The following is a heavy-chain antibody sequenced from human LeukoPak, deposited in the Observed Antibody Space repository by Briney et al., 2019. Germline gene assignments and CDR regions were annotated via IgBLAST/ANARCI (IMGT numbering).Heavy chain of an antibody. CDR1: GGTFSSYA. V-gene: IGHV1-69*05. Sequence: WASVKVSCKASGGTFSSYAISWVRQAPGQGLEWMGGIIPIFGTANYAQKFQGRVTMTTDTSTSTAYMELRSLRSDDSAVYYCARDNEIAAAGTSHYFDYWGQGTLVTVSS. D-gene: IGHD6-13*01. CDR3: ARDNEIAAAGTSHYFDY. J-gene: IGHJ4*02. CDR2: IIPIFGTA.